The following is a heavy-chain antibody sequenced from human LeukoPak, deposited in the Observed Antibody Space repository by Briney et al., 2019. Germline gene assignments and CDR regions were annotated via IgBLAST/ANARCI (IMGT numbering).Heavy chain of an antibody. J-gene: IGHJ4*02. V-gene: IGHV1-69*04. CDR1: GGTFSSYA. Sequence: SVKDSCKASGGTFSSYAISWVRQAPGQGLEWMGRIIPILGIANYAQKFQGRVTITADKSTSTAYMELSSLRSEDTAVYYCAAGVISQAAFDYWGQGTLVTVSS. CDR3: AAGVISQAAFDY. CDR2: IIPILGIA. D-gene: IGHD3-10*01.